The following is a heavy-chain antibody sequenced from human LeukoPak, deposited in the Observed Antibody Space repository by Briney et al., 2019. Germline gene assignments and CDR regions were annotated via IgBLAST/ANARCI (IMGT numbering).Heavy chain of an antibody. J-gene: IGHJ4*02. CDR3: AREDSYGLQSLFDY. Sequence: ASVKVSCKASGYTFTGYYTHWVRQAPGQGLEWMGWINPNSGGTNYAQKIQGRVTMTRDTSISTAYMELSSLRSDDTVVYYCAREDSYGLQSLFDYWGQGTLVTVSS. CDR1: GYTFTGYY. D-gene: IGHD5-18*01. V-gene: IGHV1-2*02. CDR2: INPNSGGT.